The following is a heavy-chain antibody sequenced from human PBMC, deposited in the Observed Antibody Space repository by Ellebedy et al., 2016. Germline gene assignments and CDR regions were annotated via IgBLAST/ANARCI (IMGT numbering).Heavy chain of an antibody. J-gene: IGHJ4*02. CDR1: GFTLYR. Sequence: GGSLRLXXTASGFTLYRMHWVRQAPGKGLEWLSFISGRGDDIHYADAVRGRFTSSRDIDRNSVFLRLDSLTEADTAMYYCATNLADCTGTACYSSLDKWGQGTQVIVSS. D-gene: IGHD2-21*02. CDR3: ATNLADCTGTACYSSLDK. V-gene: IGHV3-48*02. CDR2: ISGRGDDI.